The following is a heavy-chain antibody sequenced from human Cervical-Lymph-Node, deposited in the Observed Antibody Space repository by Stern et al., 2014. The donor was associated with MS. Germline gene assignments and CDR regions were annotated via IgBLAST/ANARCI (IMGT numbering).Heavy chain of an antibody. Sequence: DVQLVESGGGLVKPGGSLRLSCAASGIPFHTYSMNWVRQAPGKGLEWVSSISSNSNYIDYRDSLRGRITISRDNAQNSLYLQMNSLRVEDTAVYYCATKRSIFGAAFDYWGQGTLVTVSS. CDR1: GIPFHTYS. V-gene: IGHV3-21*01. J-gene: IGHJ4*02. D-gene: IGHD3-3*01. CDR2: ISSNSNYI. CDR3: ATKRSIFGAAFDY.